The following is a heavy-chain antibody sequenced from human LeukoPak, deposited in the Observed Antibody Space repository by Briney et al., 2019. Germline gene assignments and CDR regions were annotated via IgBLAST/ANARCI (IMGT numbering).Heavy chain of an antibody. CDR2: INWNGGSP. J-gene: IGHJ3*02. D-gene: IGHD3-9*01. V-gene: IGHV3-20*04. CDR3: ARDWYDNSDAFDI. CDR1: GFTFDDYV. Sequence: GGSLRLSCAASGFTFDDYVMSWVRQAPGKGLEWVSGINWNGGSPRYADSVKGRFTISRDNAKNSLYLQMNSLRAEDTAVYYCARDWYDNSDAFDIWGQGTMVTVSS.